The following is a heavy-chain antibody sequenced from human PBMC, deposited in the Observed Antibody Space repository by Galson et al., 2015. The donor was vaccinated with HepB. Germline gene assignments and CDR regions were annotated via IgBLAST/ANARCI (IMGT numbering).Heavy chain of an antibody. V-gene: IGHV1-69*05. CDR1: GGTFSSYA. Sequence: SVKVSCKASGGTFSSYAISWVRQAPGQGLEWMGGIIPIIGTANYAPKFQGRVTITTDESTSTGYMELSSLRSEDTAVYYCARDYVWGRYRYSFHYWGQGTLVTVSS. D-gene: IGHD3-16*02. J-gene: IGHJ4*02. CDR2: IIPIIGTA. CDR3: ARDYVWGRYRYSFHY.